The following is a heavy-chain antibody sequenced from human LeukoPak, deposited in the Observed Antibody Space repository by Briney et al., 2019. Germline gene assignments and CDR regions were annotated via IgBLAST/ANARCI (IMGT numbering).Heavy chain of an antibody. Sequence: SETLSLTCTVSGGSISSYYWSWIRQPPGKGLEWIGYIYYSGTTKYNPSLKSRVTISVDTSKNQISLKLSSVTAADTAVYYCARYSYGHTYFDYWGQGTLVTVSS. CDR1: GGSISSYY. J-gene: IGHJ4*02. V-gene: IGHV4-59*01. CDR3: ARYSYGHTYFDY. CDR2: IYYSGTT. D-gene: IGHD3-10*01.